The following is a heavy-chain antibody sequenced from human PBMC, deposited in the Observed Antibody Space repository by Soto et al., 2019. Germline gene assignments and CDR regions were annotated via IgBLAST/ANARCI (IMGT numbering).Heavy chain of an antibody. CDR3: AGTSSLQRYYMDV. V-gene: IGHV6-1*01. Sequence: PSQTLSLTCVISGDSVSSNSAAWNWIRQSPSRGLEWLGRTYYRSRWYNDYAVSVRSRITVNADTSKNQFSLHLNSVTPVDTAVYYCAGTSSLQRYYMDVWDKGTTVTVSS. CDR2: TYYRSRWYN. CDR1: GDSVSSNSAA. D-gene: IGHD1-7*01. J-gene: IGHJ6*03.